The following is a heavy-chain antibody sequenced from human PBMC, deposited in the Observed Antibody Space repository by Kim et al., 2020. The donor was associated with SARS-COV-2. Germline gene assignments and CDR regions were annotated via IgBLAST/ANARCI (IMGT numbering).Heavy chain of an antibody. D-gene: IGHD3-9*01. CDR2: IYYSGST. V-gene: IGHV4-61*01. CDR1: GGSVSSGSYY. CDR3: ARDARYYDILTGYSHFDY. J-gene: IGHJ4*02. Sequence: SETLSLTCTVSGGSVSSGSYYWSWIRQPPGKGLEWIGYIYYSGSTNYNPSLKSRVTISVDTSKNQFSLKLSSVTAADTAVYYCARDARYYDILTGYSHFDYWGQGTLVTVSS.